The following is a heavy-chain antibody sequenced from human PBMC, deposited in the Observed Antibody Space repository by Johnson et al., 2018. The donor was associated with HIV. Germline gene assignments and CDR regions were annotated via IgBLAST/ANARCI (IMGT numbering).Heavy chain of an antibody. CDR2: INQDGSET. J-gene: IGHJ3*01. V-gene: IGHV3-7*03. D-gene: IGHD3-22*01. CDR1: GFTFSSYW. CDR3: ARDSSGYSGFDV. Sequence: VQLVESGGGLVQPGGSLRLSCAASGFTFSSYWMSWVRQAPGKGLEWVANINQDGSETYYADSVKCRFTISRDNAKNSLYLQMNSRKTEDTAVYYCARDSSGYSGFDVWCQGTMVTVSS.